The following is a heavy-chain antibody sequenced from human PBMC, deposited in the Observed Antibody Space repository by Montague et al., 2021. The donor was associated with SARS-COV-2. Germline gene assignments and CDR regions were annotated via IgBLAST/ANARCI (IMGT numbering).Heavy chain of an antibody. D-gene: IGHD3-22*01. CDR2: ISWNSGSI. V-gene: IGHV3-9*01. Sequence: SLRLSCEASGFTFDDSAMHLVRQAPGKGLEWVSGISWNSGSIGYAYSXKGRFTISRDNAKNSLYLQMNSLRAEDTALYYCAKAHYYDSSGYDNWGQGTLVTVSS. CDR3: AKAHYYDSSGYDN. CDR1: GFTFDDSA. J-gene: IGHJ4*02.